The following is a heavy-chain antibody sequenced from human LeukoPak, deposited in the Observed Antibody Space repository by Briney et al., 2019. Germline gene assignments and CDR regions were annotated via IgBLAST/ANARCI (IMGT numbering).Heavy chain of an antibody. CDR3: ARGRDGSRSYYDHPTAFDI. CDR1: GGSISSGGYY. Sequence: SQTLSLTCTVSGGSISSGGYYWSWIRQHPGKGLEWIGYIYYSGGTYYNPSLKSRVTISVDTSKNQFSLKLSSVTAADTAVYYCARGRDGSRSYYDHPTAFDIWGQGTMVTVSS. D-gene: IGHD3-10*01. V-gene: IGHV4-31*03. J-gene: IGHJ3*02. CDR2: IYYSGGT.